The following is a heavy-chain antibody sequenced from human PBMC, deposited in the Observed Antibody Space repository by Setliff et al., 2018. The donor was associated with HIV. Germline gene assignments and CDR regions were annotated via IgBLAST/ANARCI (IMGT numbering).Heavy chain of an antibody. D-gene: IGHD6-25*01. CDR2: IYSDGST. J-gene: IGHJ4*02. CDR3: ARSRPYNSALDY. V-gene: IGHV3-66*02. CDR1: GFAVSSSY. Sequence: GGSLRLSCEASGFAVSSSYMAWVRQAPGKGLEWVSTIYSDGSTYHRDSVKGRFTLSRDNSKNTVYLQVGSLRPDDTAMYYCARSRPYNSALDYWGQGTLVTVSS.